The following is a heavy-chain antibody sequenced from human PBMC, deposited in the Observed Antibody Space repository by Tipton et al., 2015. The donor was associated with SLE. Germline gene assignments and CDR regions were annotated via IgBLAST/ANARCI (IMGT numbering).Heavy chain of an antibody. CDR2: IYTSGST. CDR1: GGSISSGSYY. V-gene: IGHV4-61*09. Sequence: TLSLTCTVSGGSISSGSYYWSWIRQPAGQGLEWIGHIYTSGSTNYNPSLKSRVTISVDTSKNQFSLKLSSVTAADTAVYYCAREESGYDHLRAFDIWGQGTMVTVSS. J-gene: IGHJ3*02. CDR3: AREESGYDHLRAFDI. D-gene: IGHD5-12*01.